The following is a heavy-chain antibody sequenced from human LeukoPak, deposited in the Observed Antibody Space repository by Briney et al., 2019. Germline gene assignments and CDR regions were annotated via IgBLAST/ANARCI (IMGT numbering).Heavy chain of an antibody. J-gene: IGHJ4*02. CDR1: VAPSVVSYY. CDR2: IYTGGTT. V-gene: IGHV4-4*09. D-gene: IGHD3-10*01. CDR3: AGTMVWFGQEYYFDY. Sequence: WPSPSLAWSLVAPSVVSYYSSWGRHPPRNGLGWGVYIYTGGTTTNTPSLKGRATISVDPSKNQFSLKLSSVPAADTAVNYCAGTMVWFGQEYYFDYWGQGTLVTVSS.